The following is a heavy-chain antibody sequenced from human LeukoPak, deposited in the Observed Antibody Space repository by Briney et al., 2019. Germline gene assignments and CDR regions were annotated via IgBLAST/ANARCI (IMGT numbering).Heavy chain of an antibody. J-gene: IGHJ6*03. Sequence: SETLSLTCTVSGGSISSYYWSWIRQPPGKGLEWIGYIYTSGSTNYNPSLKSRVTISVDTSKNRFSLKLSSVTAADTAVYYCARQAGSLDYYYMDVWGKGTTVTVSS. CDR1: GGSISSYY. CDR3: ARQAGSLDYYYMDV. D-gene: IGHD3-10*01. V-gene: IGHV4-4*09. CDR2: IYTSGST.